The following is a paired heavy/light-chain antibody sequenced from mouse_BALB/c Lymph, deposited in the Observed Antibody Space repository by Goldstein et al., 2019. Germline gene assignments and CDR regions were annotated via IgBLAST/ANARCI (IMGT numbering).Heavy chain of an antibody. CDR3: ASFPNWSFAY. J-gene: IGHJ3*01. CDR2: IWAGGST. V-gene: IGHV2-9*02. CDR1: GFSLTSYG. D-gene: IGHD4-1*01. Sequence: QVQLKESGPGLVAPSQSLSITCTVSGFSLTSYGVHWVRQPPGKGLEWLGVIWAGGSTNYNSALMSRLSISKDNSKSQVFLKMNSLQTDDTAMYYCASFPNWSFAYWGQGTLVTVSA.
Light chain of an antibody. CDR1: KSLLHSNGNTY. CDR3: MQHLEYPYT. J-gene: IGKJ2*01. V-gene: IGKV2-137*01. CDR2: RMS. Sequence: DIVMTQAAPSVPVTPGESVSISCRSSKSLLHSNGNTYLYWFLQRPGQSPQLLIYRMSNLASGVPDRFSGSGSGTAFTLRISRVEAEDVGVYYCMQHLEYPYTFGGGTKLEIK.